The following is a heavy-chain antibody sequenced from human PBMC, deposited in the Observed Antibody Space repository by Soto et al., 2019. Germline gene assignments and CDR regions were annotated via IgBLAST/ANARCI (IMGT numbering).Heavy chain of an antibody. J-gene: IGHJ5*02. CDR2: IYYSGST. Sequence: QLQLQELGPGLVKPSETLSLTCTVSGGSISSSSCYWGWIRQPPGKGLEWIGSIYYSGSTYYNPSLKSRVTISVDTSKNQFSLKLSSVTAADTAVYYCARIVGGNYYGSGTFDPWGQGTLVTVSS. CDR3: ARIVGGNYYGSGTFDP. V-gene: IGHV4-39*01. D-gene: IGHD3-10*01. CDR1: GGSISSSSCY.